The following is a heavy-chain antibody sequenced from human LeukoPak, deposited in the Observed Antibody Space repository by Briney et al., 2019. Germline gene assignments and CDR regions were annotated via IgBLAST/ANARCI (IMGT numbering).Heavy chain of an antibody. V-gene: IGHV4-39*01. CDR3: ARRGYSSGWSPDY. CDR2: ISYSGRV. Sequence: SETLSLTCAVSGGSISRNSYYWGWISQPPGKGLEWLGGISYSGRVYYNPPLKSRVTLSIDTSKHQFSLRLTSVTAADTAVYFCARRGYSSGWSPDYWGQGTLVTVSS. J-gene: IGHJ4*02. D-gene: IGHD6-19*01. CDR1: GGSISRNSYY.